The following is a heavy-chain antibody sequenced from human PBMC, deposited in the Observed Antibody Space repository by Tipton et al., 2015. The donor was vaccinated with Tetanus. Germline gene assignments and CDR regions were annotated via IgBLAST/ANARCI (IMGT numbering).Heavy chain of an antibody. CDR2: IGSAGDT. J-gene: IGHJ4*02. V-gene: IGHV3-13*01. Sequence: SLRLSCTASGFTFRVHDMHWVRRVTGKGLEWVSSIGSAGDTYYSGSVKGRFTISRDDSKNTLFLQMNSLRAEDTAVYYCVKASQWLGIHWGRGTRVTVSS. CDR3: VKASQWLGIH. D-gene: IGHD6-19*01. CDR1: GFTFRVHD.